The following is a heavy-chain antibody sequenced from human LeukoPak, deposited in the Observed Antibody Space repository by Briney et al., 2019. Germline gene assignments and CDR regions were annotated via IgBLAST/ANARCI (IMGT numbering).Heavy chain of an antibody. V-gene: IGHV1-69*04. J-gene: IGHJ4*02. D-gene: IGHD6-13*01. CDR1: GGAFSSYA. CDR3: ARVPAAAAGLYFDY. Sequence: ASVKVSCKASGGAFSSYAISWVRQAPGQGLEWMGRIIPILGIANYAQKFQGRVTITADKSTSTAYMELSSLRSEDTAVYYCARVPAAAAGLYFDYWGQGTLVTVSS. CDR2: IIPILGIA.